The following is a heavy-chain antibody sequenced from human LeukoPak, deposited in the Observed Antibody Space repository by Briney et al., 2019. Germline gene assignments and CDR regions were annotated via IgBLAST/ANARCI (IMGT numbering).Heavy chain of an antibody. CDR1: GFTFNSYG. CDR2: ISYDGSNK. Sequence: PGGSLRLSCAASGFTFNSYGMHWVRQAPGKGLEWVAVISYDGSNKYYADSVKGRFTISRDNSKNTLYLQMNSLRAEDTAVYYCAKAGSGMATIGHWGQGTLVTVSP. D-gene: IGHD5-24*01. V-gene: IGHV3-30*18. J-gene: IGHJ4*02. CDR3: AKAGSGMATIGH.